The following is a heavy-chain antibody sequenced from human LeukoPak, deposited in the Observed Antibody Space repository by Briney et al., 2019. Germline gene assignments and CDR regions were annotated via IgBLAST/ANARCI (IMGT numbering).Heavy chain of an antibody. CDR1: GFTFSSYA. CDR3: ARGQFSPPAYCGGDCYSWLDY. D-gene: IGHD2-21*02. V-gene: IGHV4-34*01. CDR2: INHSGST. Sequence: LRLSCAASGFTFSSYAMSWVRQAPGKGLEWIGEINHSGSTNYNPSLKSRVTISVDTSKNQFSLKLSSVTAADTAVYYCARGQFSPPAYCGGDCYSWLDYWGQGTLVTVSS. J-gene: IGHJ4*02.